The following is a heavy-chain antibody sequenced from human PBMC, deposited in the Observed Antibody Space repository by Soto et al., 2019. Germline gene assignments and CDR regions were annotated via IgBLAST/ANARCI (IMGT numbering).Heavy chain of an antibody. Sequence: PSETLSLTCTVSGGSISSGDYYWSWIRQPPGKGLEWIGYIYYSGSTYYNPSLKSRVTISVDTSKNQFSLKLSSVTAADTAVYYCARGTDSSGYYGNWFDPWGQGTLVTSPQ. CDR1: GGSISSGDYY. CDR2: IYYSGST. J-gene: IGHJ5*02. D-gene: IGHD3-22*01. V-gene: IGHV4-30-4*01. CDR3: ARGTDSSGYYGNWFDP.